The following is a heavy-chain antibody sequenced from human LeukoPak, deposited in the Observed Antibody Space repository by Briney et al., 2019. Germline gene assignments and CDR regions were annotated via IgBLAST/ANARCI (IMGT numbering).Heavy chain of an antibody. CDR2: IYYSGST. CDR1: GGSISNYY. J-gene: IGHJ4*02. CDR3: ARHPPQGYCSGGSCYSTDYYFDY. V-gene: IGHV4-59*08. Sequence: SETLSLTCTVSGGSISNYYWSWNRQPPGKGLEWIGYIYYSGSTNYNPSLKSRVTISVDTSKNQFSLKLSSVTAADTALYYCARHPPQGYCSGGSCYSTDYYFDYWGQGTLVTVSS. D-gene: IGHD2-15*01.